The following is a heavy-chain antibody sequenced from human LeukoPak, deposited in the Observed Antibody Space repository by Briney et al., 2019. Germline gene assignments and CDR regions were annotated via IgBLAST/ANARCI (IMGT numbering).Heavy chain of an antibody. D-gene: IGHD4-23*01. Sequence: GGTLRLSCAASGFTFSSYGMSWVRQAPGKGLEWVSAISGSGDSTYYADSVQGRFTISRDNSKNTLYLQMNSLRAEDTAVYYCARDRFGYGGNSGLWGQGTLVTVSS. V-gene: IGHV3-23*01. J-gene: IGHJ4*02. CDR2: ISGSGDST. CDR3: ARDRFGYGGNSGL. CDR1: GFTFSSYG.